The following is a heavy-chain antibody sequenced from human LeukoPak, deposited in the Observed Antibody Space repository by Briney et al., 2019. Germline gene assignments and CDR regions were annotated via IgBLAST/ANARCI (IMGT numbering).Heavy chain of an antibody. CDR2: IVVGSGNT. CDR3: AADLGSSGWSNRGDY. V-gene: IGHV1-58*02. J-gene: IGHJ4*02. Sequence: GTSVKVSCKASGFTFISSAMQWVRQARGQRLEWIGWIVVGSGNTNYAQKFQERVTITRDMSTSTAYMELSSLRSEDTAVYYCAADLGSSGWSNRGDYWGQGTLVTVSS. CDR1: GFTFISSA. D-gene: IGHD6-19*01.